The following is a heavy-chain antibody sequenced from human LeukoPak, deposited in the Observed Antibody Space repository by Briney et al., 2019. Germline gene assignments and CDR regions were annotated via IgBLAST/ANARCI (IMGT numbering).Heavy chain of an antibody. V-gene: IGHV4-39*02. CDR2: IYSTGST. CDR3: AREPITSGGNDAFDI. J-gene: IGHJ3*02. CDR1: GGSISSGAYY. Sequence: SETLFLTCIVYGGSISSGAYYWAWIRQPPGKGLEWIGSIYSTGSTYKNPSLKSRVTISIDTSKNQFSLKLNSVTAADTAVFYCAREPITSGGNDAFDIWGQGTMVTVSS. D-gene: IGHD3-16*01.